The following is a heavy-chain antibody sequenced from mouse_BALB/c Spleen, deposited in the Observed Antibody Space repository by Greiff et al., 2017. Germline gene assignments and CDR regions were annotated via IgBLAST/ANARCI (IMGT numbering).Heavy chain of an antibody. CDR2: ISSGSSTI. J-gene: IGHJ2*01. CDR1: GFTFSSFG. V-gene: IGHV5-17*02. CDR3: ARDFYFDY. Sequence: EVQRVESGGGLVQPGGSRKLSCAASGFTFSSFGMHWVRQAPEKGLEWVAYISSGSSTIYYADTVKGRFTISRDNPKNTLFLQMTSLRSEDTAMYYCARDFYFDYWGQGTTLTVSS.